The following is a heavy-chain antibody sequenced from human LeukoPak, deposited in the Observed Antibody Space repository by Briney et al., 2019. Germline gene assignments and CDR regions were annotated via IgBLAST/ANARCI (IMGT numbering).Heavy chain of an antibody. D-gene: IGHD1-26*01. J-gene: IGHJ4*02. CDR1: GYTFTSYA. CDR2: INAGNGNT. CDR3: ARDFFAQWELRPLGY. Sequence: ASVKVSCKASGYTFTSYAMHWVRQAPGQRLEWMGWINAGNGNTKYSQKFQGRVTITRDTSASTAYMELSSLRSEDTAVYYCARDFFAQWELRPLGYWGQGTLVTVSS. V-gene: IGHV1-3*01.